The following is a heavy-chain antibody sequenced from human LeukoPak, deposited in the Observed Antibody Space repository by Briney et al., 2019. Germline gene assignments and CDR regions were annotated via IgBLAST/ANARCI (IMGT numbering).Heavy chain of an antibody. Sequence: SETLSLTCTVSGVSIGSAAYYWTWIRRHPGKGLEWIGYIYDSGATYYNPSLQSRLTISVDTSRNQFSLKLSSVTATDTAVYYCARVGRRGYRVNNWFDPWGQGTLVTVSS. J-gene: IGHJ5*02. CDR1: GVSIGSAAYY. D-gene: IGHD5-18*01. CDR3: ARVGRRGYRVNNWFDP. CDR2: IYDSGAT. V-gene: IGHV4-31*03.